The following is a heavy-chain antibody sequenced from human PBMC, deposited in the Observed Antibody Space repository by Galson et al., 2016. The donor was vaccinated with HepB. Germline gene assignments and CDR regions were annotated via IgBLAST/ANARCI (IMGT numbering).Heavy chain of an antibody. V-gene: IGHV3-48*01. CDR2: IASNRRTI. D-gene: IGHD2-15*01. Sequence: SLRLSCAASGFTFSDYSMNWVRQAPGKGLEWVSYIASNRRTIYYADSARGRFTISRDNSKNTLYLQMNSLRAEDTAVYYCAKRAHATGDYCGMDVWGQGTTVTVSS. CDR1: GFTFSDYS. CDR3: AKRAHATGDYCGMDV. J-gene: IGHJ6*02.